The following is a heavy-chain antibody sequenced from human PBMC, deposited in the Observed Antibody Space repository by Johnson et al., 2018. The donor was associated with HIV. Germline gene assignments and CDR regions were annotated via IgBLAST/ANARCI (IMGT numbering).Heavy chain of an antibody. V-gene: IGHV3-66*01. CDR2: IYSGGST. CDR3: ARGEYYYDSSGYSNTPDAFDI. J-gene: IGHJ3*02. Sequence: GQLVESGGGVVQPGRSLRLSCAASGFTVSSNYMSWVRQAPGKGLEWVSVIYSGGSTYYADSVKGRFTISRDNSKNTLYLQTNSLRAEDTAVYYCARGEYYYDSSGYSNTPDAFDIWGQGTMVTVSS. D-gene: IGHD3-22*01. CDR1: GFTVSSNY.